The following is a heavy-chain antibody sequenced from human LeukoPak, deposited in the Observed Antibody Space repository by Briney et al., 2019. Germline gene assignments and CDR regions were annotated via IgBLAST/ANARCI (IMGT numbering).Heavy chain of an antibody. J-gene: IGHJ4*02. V-gene: IGHV1-8*01. CDR2: MNPNSGNT. CDR1: GYTFTSYD. Sequence: GASVKVSCKASGYTFTSYDINWVRQATGQGLEWMGWMNPNSGNTGYAQKFQGRVTMTRNTSISTAYMELSSLRSEDTAVYYCARVLTYYYDSSGYYPLGYWGQGTLVTVSS. CDR3: ARVLTYYYDSSGYYPLGY. D-gene: IGHD3-22*01.